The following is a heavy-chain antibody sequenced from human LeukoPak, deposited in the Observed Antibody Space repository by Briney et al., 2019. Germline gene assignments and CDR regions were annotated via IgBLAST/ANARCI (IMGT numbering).Heavy chain of an antibody. Sequence: GGSLRLSCAASGFTFTTYGMHWVRQAPGKGLEWVAVISYDGGNTYYADSVKGRITISRDNSKNTLYLQMNSLRAEDTAVYYCSKRLGQGGVGYYGMDVWGQGTTVTVSS. CDR2: ISYDGGNT. CDR3: SKRLGQGGVGYYGMDV. CDR1: GFTFTTYG. D-gene: IGHD1-26*01. V-gene: IGHV3-30*18. J-gene: IGHJ6*02.